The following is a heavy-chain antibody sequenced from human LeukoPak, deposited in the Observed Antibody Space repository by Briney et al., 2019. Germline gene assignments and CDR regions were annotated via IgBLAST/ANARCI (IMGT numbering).Heavy chain of an antibody. Sequence: PGGSLRLSCAASGFTFSSYSMNWVRQAPGKGLEWVSSISSSSSFIYYADSVKGRFTISRDNAKNSLYLQMNSLRAEDTAVYYCARDREVRGVPDFDYWGQGTLVTVSS. CDR2: ISSSSSFI. D-gene: IGHD3-10*01. CDR1: GFTFSSYS. J-gene: IGHJ4*02. V-gene: IGHV3-21*01. CDR3: ARDREVRGVPDFDY.